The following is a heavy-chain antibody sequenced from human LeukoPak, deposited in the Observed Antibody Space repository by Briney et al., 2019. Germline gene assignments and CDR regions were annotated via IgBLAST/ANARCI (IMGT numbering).Heavy chain of an antibody. V-gene: IGHV4-34*01. CDR1: GGSSSGYY. Sequence: SETLSLTCAVYGGSSSGYYWSWIRQPPGKGLEWIGEINHSGSTNYNPSLKSRLTISVDPSKNQFSLKLSSVTAADTAVYYCARGKRRMTTVTTTHAFDIWGQGTMVTVSS. J-gene: IGHJ3*02. CDR3: ARGKRRMTTVTTTHAFDI. D-gene: IGHD4-17*01. CDR2: INHSGST.